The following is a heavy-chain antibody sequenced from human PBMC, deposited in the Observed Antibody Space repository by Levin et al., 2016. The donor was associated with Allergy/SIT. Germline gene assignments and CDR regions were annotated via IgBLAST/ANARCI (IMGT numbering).Heavy chain of an antibody. CDR1: GDSISTNY. D-gene: IGHD3-10*01. CDR2: IFYTGNT. CDR3: ARVIIAPRYYYYYIDV. V-gene: IGHV4-59*01. Sequence: SETLSLTCTVSGDSISTNYWSWIRQPPGRGLEWIGYIFYTGNTDYNPSLKSRVTIAVDTSKTQFSLKLTSVTAADAAVYYCARVIIAPRYYYYYIDVWGKGTTVTVSS. J-gene: IGHJ6*03.